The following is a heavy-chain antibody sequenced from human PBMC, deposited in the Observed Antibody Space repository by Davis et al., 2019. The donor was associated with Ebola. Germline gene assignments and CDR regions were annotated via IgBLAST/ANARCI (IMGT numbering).Heavy chain of an antibody. V-gene: IGHV3-7*01. CDR2: IKHDGSEE. D-gene: IGHD3-10*01. J-gene: IGHJ4*02. Sequence: GGSLRLSCAVSGFTFSTYWMAWIRQAPGKGLEWAANIKHDGSEEYYVDSVKGRFTISRDNAKNSLYLQMNSLRAEDTAVYYCARVVVQGLDYWGQGTLVTVSS. CDR3: ARVVVQGLDY. CDR1: GFTFSTYW.